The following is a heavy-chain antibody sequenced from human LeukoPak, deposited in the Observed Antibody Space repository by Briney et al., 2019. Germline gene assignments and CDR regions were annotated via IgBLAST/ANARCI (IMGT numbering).Heavy chain of an antibody. D-gene: IGHD2-15*01. Sequence: SCAASGFTLSSYAISWVRQAPGQGLEWMGGIIPIFGTANYAQKFQGRVTITADESTSTAYMELSSLRSEDTAVYYCARGCSGGSCYSGWFDPWGQGTLVTVSS. CDR1: GFTLSSYA. J-gene: IGHJ5*02. V-gene: IGHV1-69*01. CDR2: IIPIFGTA. CDR3: ARGCSGGSCYSGWFDP.